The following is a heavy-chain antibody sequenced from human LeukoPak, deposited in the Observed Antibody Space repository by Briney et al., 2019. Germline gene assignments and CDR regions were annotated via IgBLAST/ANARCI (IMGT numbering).Heavy chain of an antibody. CDR2: ISGSGGST. Sequence: GGSLRLSCAASGFTFRSYDMSWVRQAPGKGLEWVSAISGSGGSTYYADSVKGRFTISRDNSKNTLHLQMNSLRAEDTAVYYCMYYYDSSGNYFDYWAREPWSPSPQ. J-gene: IGHJ4*02. D-gene: IGHD3-22*01. V-gene: IGHV3-23*01. CDR1: GFTFRSYD. CDR3: MYYYDSSGNYFDY.